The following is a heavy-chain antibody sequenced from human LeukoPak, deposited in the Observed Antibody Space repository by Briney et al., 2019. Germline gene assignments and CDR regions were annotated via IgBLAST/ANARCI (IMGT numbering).Heavy chain of an antibody. CDR2: SNTDGTI. V-gene: IGHV3-48*02. J-gene: IGHJ3*01. CDR3: VRDRDYAFDF. Sequence: GGSLRLSCAASGFTFSYYSMNWVRQAPGKGLEWISYSNTDGTISYADSVKGRFTTSRDNAENSLYLQMNSLRDEDTAVYFCVRDRDYAFDFWGQGTMVTVSS. CDR1: GFTFSYYS.